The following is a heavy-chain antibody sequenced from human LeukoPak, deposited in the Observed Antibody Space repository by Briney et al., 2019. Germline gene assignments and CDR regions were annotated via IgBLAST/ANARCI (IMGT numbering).Heavy chain of an antibody. D-gene: IGHD3-10*01. J-gene: IGHJ4*02. V-gene: IGHV4-34*01. CDR1: GGSFSGYY. CDR3: ARGGATMVRGVHGY. CDR2: INHSGST. Sequence: SETLSLTCAAYGGSFSGYYWSWIRQPPGKGLEWIGEINHSGSTNYNPSLKSRVTISVDTSKNQFSLKLSSVTAADTAVYYCARGGATMVRGVHGYWGQGTLVTVSS.